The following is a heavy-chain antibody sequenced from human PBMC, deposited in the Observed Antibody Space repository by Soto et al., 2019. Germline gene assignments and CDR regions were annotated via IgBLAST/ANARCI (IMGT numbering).Heavy chain of an antibody. CDR3: ARDGPYSSGWVFDY. CDR1: GFTFSSYS. D-gene: IGHD6-19*01. CDR2: ISSSSSTI. V-gene: IGHV3-48*01. Sequence: PGGSVRLSCAASGFTFSSYSMNWVRQAPGKGLEWVSYISSSSSTIYYADSVKGRFTISRDNAKNSLYLQMNSLRAEDTAVYYCARDGPYSSGWVFDYWGQGTLVTVSS. J-gene: IGHJ4*02.